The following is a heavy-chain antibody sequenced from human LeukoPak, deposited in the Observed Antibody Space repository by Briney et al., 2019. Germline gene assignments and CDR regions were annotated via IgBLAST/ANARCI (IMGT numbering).Heavy chain of an antibody. J-gene: IGHJ4*02. CDR3: ASYNWNDSGFDY. CDR1: GGSFSGYY. D-gene: IGHD1-1*01. V-gene: IGHV4-34*01. CDR2: INHSGST. Sequence: SETLSLTCAVYGGSFSGYYWSWIRQPPGKGLEWIGEINHSGSTNYSPSLKSRVTISVDTSKNQFSLKLSSVTAADTAVYYCASYNWNDSGFDYWGQGTLVTVSS.